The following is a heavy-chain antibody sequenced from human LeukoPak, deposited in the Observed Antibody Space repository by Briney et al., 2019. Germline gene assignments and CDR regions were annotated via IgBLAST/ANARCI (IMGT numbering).Heavy chain of an antibody. V-gene: IGHV3-30*03. Sequence: GGSLRLSCAASGFTFSSYGMHWVRQAPGKGLEWVAVISYDGSNKYHADSVKGRFTISRDNSKNTLYLQMNSLRAEDTAVYYCARDPRGGQWLEGLDYWGQGTLVTVSS. CDR3: ARDPRGGQWLEGLDY. CDR1: GFTFSSYG. D-gene: IGHD6-19*01. J-gene: IGHJ4*02. CDR2: ISYDGSNK.